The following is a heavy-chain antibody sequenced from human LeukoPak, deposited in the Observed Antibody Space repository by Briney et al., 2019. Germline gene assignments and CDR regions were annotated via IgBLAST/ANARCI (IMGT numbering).Heavy chain of an antibody. CDR3: ARSIQLWSGFDP. CDR2: ISYDGSNK. CDR1: GFTFSNYA. J-gene: IGHJ5*02. Sequence: GGSLRLSCAASGFTFSNYAMHWVRQAPGKGLEWVAVISYDGSNKYYADSVKGRFTISRDNSKNTLYLQMNSLRAEDTAVYYCARSIQLWSGFDPWGQGTLVTVSS. D-gene: IGHD5-18*01. V-gene: IGHV3-30*04.